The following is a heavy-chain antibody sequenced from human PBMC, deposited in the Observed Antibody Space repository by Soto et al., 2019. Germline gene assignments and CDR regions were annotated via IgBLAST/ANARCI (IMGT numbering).Heavy chain of an antibody. Sequence: EVQLLESGGGLVQPGGSLRLSCAASGFTFSSYAMSWVRQAPGKGLEWVSAISGSGGSTYYADSVKGRFTISRDNSKNTLYLQMNSLRAEDTAVYYCEKYFEWDFWSGYSRWGQGTLVTVSS. D-gene: IGHD3-3*01. CDR1: GFTFSSYA. J-gene: IGHJ4*02. V-gene: IGHV3-23*01. CDR2: ISGSGGST. CDR3: EKYFEWDFWSGYSR.